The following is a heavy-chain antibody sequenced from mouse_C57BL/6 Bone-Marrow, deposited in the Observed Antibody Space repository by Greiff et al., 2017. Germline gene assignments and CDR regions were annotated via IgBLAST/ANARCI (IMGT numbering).Heavy chain of an antibody. Sequence: QVQLQQPGPELVKPGASVKLSCKASGYTFTSYWMHWVKQRPGQGLEWIGMIHPNSGSTNYNEKFKSKATLTVDKSSSPAYMQLSSLTSEDSAVYYCAREERDGSYAMDYWGQGTSVTVSS. CDR1: GYTFTSYW. D-gene: IGHD1-1*02. CDR3: AREERDGSYAMDY. CDR2: IHPNSGST. V-gene: IGHV1-64*01. J-gene: IGHJ4*01.